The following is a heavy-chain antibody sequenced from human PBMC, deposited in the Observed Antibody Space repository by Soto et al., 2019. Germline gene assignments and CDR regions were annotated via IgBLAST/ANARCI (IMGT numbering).Heavy chain of an antibody. V-gene: IGHV3-30*18. J-gene: IGHJ5*02. CDR1: GFTFSSYG. CDR2: ISYDGSNK. Sequence: ESGGGVVQPGRSLRLSCAASGFTFSSYGMHWVRQAPGKGLEWVAVISYDGSNKYYADSVKGRFTISRDNSKNTLYLQMNSLRAEDTAVYYCAKEGKPILRLLDPWGQGTLVTVSS. D-gene: IGHD3-16*01. CDR3: AKEGKPILRLLDP.